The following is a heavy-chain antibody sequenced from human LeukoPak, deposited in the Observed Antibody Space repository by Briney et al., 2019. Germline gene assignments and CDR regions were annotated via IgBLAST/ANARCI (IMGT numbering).Heavy chain of an antibody. Sequence: EASETLSLTCTVSGGSISSYYWSWIRQPPGKGLEWIGYIYYSGSTNYNPSLKSRVTISVDTSKNQFSLKLSSVTAADTAVYYCARGVAVAGMGDDYYYYGMDVWGQGTTVTVSS. D-gene: IGHD6-19*01. CDR1: GGSISSYY. CDR2: IYYSGST. J-gene: IGHJ6*02. V-gene: IGHV4-59*01. CDR3: ARGVAVAGMGDDYYYYGMDV.